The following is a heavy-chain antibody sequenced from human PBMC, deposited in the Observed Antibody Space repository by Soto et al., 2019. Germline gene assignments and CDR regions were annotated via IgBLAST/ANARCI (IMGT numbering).Heavy chain of an antibody. CDR1: GFTFSSYA. CDR3: VGSFNRFGEFTYFDY. J-gene: IGHJ4*02. CDR2: ISGSGGST. V-gene: IGHV3-23*01. Sequence: EVQLLESGGGLVQPGGSLRLSCAASGFTFSSYAMSWVRQAPGKGLEWVSAISGSGGSTYYADSVKGRFTISRDNSKNTLYLQMNSLRAEDTAVYYCVGSFNRFGEFTYFDYWGQGTLVTVSS. D-gene: IGHD3-10*01.